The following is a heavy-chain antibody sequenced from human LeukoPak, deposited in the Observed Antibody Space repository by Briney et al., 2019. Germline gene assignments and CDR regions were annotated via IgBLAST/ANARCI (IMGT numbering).Heavy chain of an antibody. CDR1: GYSISSGYY. CDR3: ARDLLTMVRGVTGAIFDY. Sequence: SETLSLTCTVSGYSISSGYYWGWIRQPPGKGLEWIGSIYHSGSTSYNPSLKSRVTISVDTSKNQFSLKLSSVTAADTAVYYCARDLLTMVRGVTGAIFDYWGQGTLVTVSS. J-gene: IGHJ4*02. CDR2: IYHSGST. D-gene: IGHD3-10*01. V-gene: IGHV4-38-2*02.